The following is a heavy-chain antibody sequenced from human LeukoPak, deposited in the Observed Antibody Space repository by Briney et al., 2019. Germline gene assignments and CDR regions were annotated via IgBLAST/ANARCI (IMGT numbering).Heavy chain of an antibody. V-gene: IGHV4-34*01. Sequence: PSETLSLTCAVYGRFFSGHYWGWIRQPPGKGLEWIGEINHSGRTNYSPSLKSRVTISVATSKNQFSLKLSSVTAADTAVYYCAREHLWFGALGSWFDARGQGTLVTVSS. CDR3: AREHLWFGALGSWFDA. D-gene: IGHD3-10*01. J-gene: IGHJ5*02. CDR1: GRFFSGHY. CDR2: INHSGRT.